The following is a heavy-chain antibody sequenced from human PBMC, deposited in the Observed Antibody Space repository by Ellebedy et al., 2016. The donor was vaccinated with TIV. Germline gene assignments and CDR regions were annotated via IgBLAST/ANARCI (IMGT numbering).Heavy chain of an antibody. D-gene: IGHD5-18*01. CDR2: IVYDGSNK. J-gene: IGHJ4*02. V-gene: IGHV3-30-3*01. CDR3: AKGLVDTAMADY. CDR1: GFPFSNYA. Sequence: GESLKISCAASGFPFSNYAMHLVRQAPGKGLEWVAAIVYDGSNKYYADSVKGRFTVSRENSKNTVFLQMNSLRVEDTAVYYCAKGLVDTAMADYWGQGTLVTVSS.